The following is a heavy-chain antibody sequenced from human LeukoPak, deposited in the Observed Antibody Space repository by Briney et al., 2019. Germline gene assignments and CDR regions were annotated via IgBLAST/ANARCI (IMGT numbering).Heavy chain of an antibody. Sequence: GGSLRLSCAASGFTFSSYAMSWVRQAPGKGLEWLSAISGSGGSTYYADSLKGRFTIPRDNSKTTLYLPMNSLRPDDTAVYYCAKAGDSSGYSYDYFAYWGQGTLVTVSS. CDR3: AKAGDSSGYSYDYFAY. J-gene: IGHJ4*02. CDR1: GFTFSSYA. CDR2: ISGSGGST. D-gene: IGHD3-22*01. V-gene: IGHV3-23*01.